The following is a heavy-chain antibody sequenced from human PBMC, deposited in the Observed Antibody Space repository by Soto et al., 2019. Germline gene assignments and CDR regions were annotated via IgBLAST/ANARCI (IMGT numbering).Heavy chain of an antibody. D-gene: IGHD6-13*01. CDR3: ARDLRSSWYYFYY. V-gene: IGHV3-11*06. J-gene: IGHJ4*02. Sequence: GGSLRLSCAASGFNVNSDYMNWVRQTPGKGLEWVSYISSSSYTNYADSVKGRFTISRDNAKNSLYLQMNSLRSEDTAVYYCARDLRSSWYYFYYWCQGTLVTVSS. CDR1: GFNVNSDY. CDR2: ISSSSYT.